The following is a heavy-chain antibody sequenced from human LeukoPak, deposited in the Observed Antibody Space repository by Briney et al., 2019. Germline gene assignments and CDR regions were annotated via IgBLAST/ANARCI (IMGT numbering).Heavy chain of an antibody. Sequence: SKTLSLTCTVSGGSISSYYWSWIRQPPGKGLEWIGYIYTSGSTNYNPSLKSRVTISVDTSKNQFFLKLSSVTAADTAVYYCARHGLRSYYFDYWGQGTLVTVSS. CDR3: ARHGLRSYYFDY. V-gene: IGHV4-4*09. CDR1: GGSISSYY. CDR2: IYTSGST. J-gene: IGHJ4*02. D-gene: IGHD2-8*01.